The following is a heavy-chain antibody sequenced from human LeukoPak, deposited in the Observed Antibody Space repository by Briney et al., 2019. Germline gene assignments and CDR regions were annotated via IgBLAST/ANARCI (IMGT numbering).Heavy chain of an antibody. V-gene: IGHV4-59*01. CDR1: GGSISNYY. D-gene: IGHD2-2*01. CDR3: ARGGAIPSSYWFDP. CDR2: MDKSGGT. J-gene: IGHJ5*02. Sequence: SETLSLTCTVSGGSISNYYWGWIRQSPEKGLEWIGYMDKSGGTAYSPSLKSRVTIAVDTSKNQFSLKLRSVTAADTAVYYCARGGAIPSSYWFDPWGQGTLVTVSS.